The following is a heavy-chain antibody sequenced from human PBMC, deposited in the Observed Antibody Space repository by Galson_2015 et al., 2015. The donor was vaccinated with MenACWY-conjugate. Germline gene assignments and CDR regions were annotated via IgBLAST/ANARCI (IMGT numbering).Heavy chain of an antibody. J-gene: IGHJ4*02. CDR2: IRGSGDGT. V-gene: IGHV3-64D*06. Sequence: SLRLSCAASGFAFSNYNLHWVRQARGKGLEYVAAIRGSGDGTYYADSVKGRFTISRDNSKNTLSLHMSSLRTEDTAVYHCVVNSYGSWGQGTPVTVSS. D-gene: IGHD2/OR15-2a*01. CDR3: VVNSYGS. CDR1: GFAFSNYN.